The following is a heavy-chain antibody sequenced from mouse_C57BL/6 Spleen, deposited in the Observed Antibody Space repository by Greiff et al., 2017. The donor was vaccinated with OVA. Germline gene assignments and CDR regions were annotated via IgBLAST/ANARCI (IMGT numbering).Heavy chain of an antibody. Sequence: EVKLMESEGGLVQPGSSMKLSCTASGFTFSDYYMAWVRQVPEKGLEWVANINYDGSSTYYLDSLKSRFIISRDNAKNILYLQMSSLKSEDTATYYCAREGLYAMDYWGQGTSVTVSS. CDR2: INYDGSST. J-gene: IGHJ4*01. CDR3: AREGLYAMDY. D-gene: IGHD3-1*01. V-gene: IGHV5-16*01. CDR1: GFTFSDYY.